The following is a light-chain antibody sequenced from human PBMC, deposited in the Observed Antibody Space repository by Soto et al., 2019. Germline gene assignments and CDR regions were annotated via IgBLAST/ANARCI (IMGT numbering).Light chain of an antibody. J-gene: IGKJ1*01. V-gene: IGKV3-20*01. CDR3: QQYGSSPWT. Sequence: ETVLTQSPGTLSLSPGERATLSCRASQTIRSNYLAWYRQTLGQAPRLLIYGASNRATGIADRFSGSGSGTDFTLIISRLEPEDFALYYCQQYGSSPWTFGQGTKVEIK. CDR2: GAS. CDR1: QTIRSNY.